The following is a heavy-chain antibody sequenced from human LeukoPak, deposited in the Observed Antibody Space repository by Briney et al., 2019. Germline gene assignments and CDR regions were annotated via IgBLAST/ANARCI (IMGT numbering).Heavy chain of an antibody. D-gene: IGHD6-13*01. CDR1: GFTFSSYG. J-gene: IGHJ4*02. CDR2: ISYDGSNK. CDR3: AKVSYAAAAGEHDY. Sequence: GGSLRLSCAASGFTFSSYGMHWVRQAPGKGLEWVAVISYDGSNKYYADSVKGRSTISRDNSKNTLYLQMNSLRAEDTAVYYCAKVSYAAAAGEHDYWGQGTLVTVSS. V-gene: IGHV3-30*18.